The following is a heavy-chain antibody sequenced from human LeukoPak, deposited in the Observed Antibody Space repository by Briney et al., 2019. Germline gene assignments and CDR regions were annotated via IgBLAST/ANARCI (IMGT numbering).Heavy chain of an antibody. D-gene: IGHD3-10*01. CDR1: GGSISSSSYY. V-gene: IGHV3-21*01. J-gene: IGHJ5*02. Sequence: ETLPLTCTVSGGSISSSSYYWSWIRQPPGKGLECVSSITFSSSHIYYADSVKGRFTISRDNTKDSLYLQMNSLRAEDTAIYYCARGPQFSGPGWFDPWGQGTLVTVSS. CDR3: ARGPQFSGPGWFDP. CDR2: ITFSSSHI.